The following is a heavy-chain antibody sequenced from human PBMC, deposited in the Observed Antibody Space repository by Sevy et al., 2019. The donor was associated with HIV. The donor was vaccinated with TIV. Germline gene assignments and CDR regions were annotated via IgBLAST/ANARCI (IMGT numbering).Heavy chain of an antibody. V-gene: IGHV2-5*01. J-gene: IGHJ4*02. Sequence: SGPTLVKPTQTLTLTCTFSGFSLKTSGVSVGWIRQPPGKALEWLAVIYWNDDKRYSPSLKSSLTITKATSKKQVVLRMPNLDPVDTATYYCAHSPPDRLGAPLGSRYYFDSWGQGTLVTVSS. CDR3: AHSPPDRLGAPLGSRYYFDS. CDR2: IYWNDDK. D-gene: IGHD3-16*01. CDR1: GFSLKTSGVS.